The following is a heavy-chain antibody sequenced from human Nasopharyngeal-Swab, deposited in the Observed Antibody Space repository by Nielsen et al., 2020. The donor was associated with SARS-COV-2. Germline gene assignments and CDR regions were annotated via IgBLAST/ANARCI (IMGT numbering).Heavy chain of an antibody. J-gene: IGHJ6*02. CDR3: ARDHYDSGSPSMDV. D-gene: IGHD3-10*01. V-gene: IGHV4-61*01. CDR1: GGSVSSGSYY. CDR2: IYYSGST. Sequence: SETLFLTCTVSGGSVSSGSYYWSWIRQPPGKGLEWIGYIYYSGSTNYNPSLKSRVTISVDTSKNQFSLKLSSVTAADTAVYYCARDHYDSGSPSMDVWGQGTTVTVSS.